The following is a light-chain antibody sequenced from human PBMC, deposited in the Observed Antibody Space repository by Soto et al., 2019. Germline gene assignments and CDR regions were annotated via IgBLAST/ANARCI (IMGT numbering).Light chain of an antibody. J-gene: IGLJ1*01. CDR1: SSDVGGFNY. V-gene: IGLV2-14*01. CDR3: SSYTTSSSYV. Sequence: QSVLTQPASVSGSPGQSITISCIGTSSDVGGFNYVSWYQQHPGKAPKLLIFDVYSRPSGISNRFSGSKSGNTASLTISGLQAEDEADYYCSSYTTSSSYVFGAGTKVTVL. CDR2: DVY.